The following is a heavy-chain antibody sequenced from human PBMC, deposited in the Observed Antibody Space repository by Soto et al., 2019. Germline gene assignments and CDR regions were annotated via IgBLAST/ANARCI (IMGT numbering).Heavy chain of an antibody. Sequence: GGSLRLSCAASGFTFSSYGMHWVRQAPGKGLEWVAVISYDGSNKYYADSVKGRFPISRDNSKNTLYLQMNSLRAEDTAVYYCAKVSLGGSLRYFDWLSSYNWFDPWGQGTLVTVSS. V-gene: IGHV3-30*18. D-gene: IGHD3-9*01. CDR1: GFTFSSYG. J-gene: IGHJ5*02. CDR3: AKVSLGGSLRYFDWLSSYNWFDP. CDR2: ISYDGSNK.